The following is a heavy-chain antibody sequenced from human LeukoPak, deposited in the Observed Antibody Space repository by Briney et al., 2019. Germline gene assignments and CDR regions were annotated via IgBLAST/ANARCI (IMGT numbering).Heavy chain of an antibody. Sequence: GGPLRLSCVGSGFTFSSFAMTWVRQAPGKGLEWVSSIRGSGDGTSYADSVKGRFTMSRDNSKNTIYLQMDSLRAEDTAMYYCGRDPNGDYVGAFDFWGRGTLVTVSS. CDR3: GRDPNGDYVGAFDF. D-gene: IGHD4-17*01. V-gene: IGHV3-23*01. CDR1: GFTFSSFA. CDR2: IRGSGDGT. J-gene: IGHJ3*01.